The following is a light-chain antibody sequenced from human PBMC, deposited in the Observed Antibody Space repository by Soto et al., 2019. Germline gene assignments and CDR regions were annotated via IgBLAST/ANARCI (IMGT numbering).Light chain of an antibody. V-gene: IGLV2-14*01. CDR1: SSDVGTYSH. Sequence: QSVLTQPAYVSVSPGQSITISCSGTSSDVGTYSHVAWYQQFPGKTPKLIIYEVTYRPSGVSHRFSASKSGNTASLTNSGLQAGDDADYYCISYTVSSTSYVVGTGTNVTVL. CDR2: EVT. CDR3: ISYTVSSTSYV. J-gene: IGLJ1*01.